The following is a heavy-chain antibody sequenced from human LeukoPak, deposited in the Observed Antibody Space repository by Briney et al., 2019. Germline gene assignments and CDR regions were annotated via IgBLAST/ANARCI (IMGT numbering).Heavy chain of an antibody. Sequence: ASVKVSCKASGYTFTGYYMHWVRQAPGQGLEWMGWINPNSGGTNYAQTFQGSVTMSRDTAMSTPYMELRRLRSEDTAVCYCARGAASCDFDYWGQGTLVTVSS. D-gene: IGHD1-26*01. V-gene: IGHV1-2*02. CDR3: ARGAASCDFDY. CDR1: GYTFTGYY. J-gene: IGHJ4*02. CDR2: INPNSGGT.